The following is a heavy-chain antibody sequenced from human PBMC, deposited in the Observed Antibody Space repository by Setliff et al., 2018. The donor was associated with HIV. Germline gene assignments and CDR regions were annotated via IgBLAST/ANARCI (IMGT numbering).Heavy chain of an antibody. V-gene: IGHV3-23*01. D-gene: IGHD3-10*01. CDR3: AQAQTSVSGSYYQYLQH. J-gene: IGHJ1*01. Sequence: GGSLRLSCAASELTFSNCAMTWVRQAPGKGLEWVSSLSGSGGSTYYADSVKGRFTISRDNSKNTLYLRMNSLRAEDTAVYYCAQAQTSVSGSYYQYLQHWGQGTLVTVSS. CDR1: ELTFSNCA. CDR2: LSGSGGST.